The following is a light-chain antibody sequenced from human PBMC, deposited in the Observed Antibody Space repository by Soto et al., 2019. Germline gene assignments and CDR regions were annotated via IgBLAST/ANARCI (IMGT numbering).Light chain of an antibody. CDR1: QSVSSSY. CDR2: GAS. CDR3: QQYGSSPQTWT. Sequence: EIVLTQSPGTLSLSPGERATLSCRASQSVSSSYLAWYQQKPGQATRLLIYGASSRATGIPDRFSGSGSGTDFTLTISRLEPEDFAVYYCQQYGSSPQTWTFGQGTKVEIK. J-gene: IGKJ1*01. V-gene: IGKV3-20*01.